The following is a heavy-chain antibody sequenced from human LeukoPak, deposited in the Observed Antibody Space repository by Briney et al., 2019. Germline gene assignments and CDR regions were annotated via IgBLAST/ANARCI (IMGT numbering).Heavy chain of an antibody. V-gene: IGHV3-7*01. CDR1: GFTFSSYW. CDR2: IKQDGSEK. Sequence: GSLXXXCTASGFTFSSYWMSWVRQAPGKGLEWVANIKQDGSEKYYVDSVKGRFTISRDKAKNSLYMQMKRLRAEDTAVYYCAXVDYGDYVPGYWGQGTLVTVSS. CDR3: AXVDYGDYVPGY. D-gene: IGHD4-17*01. J-gene: IGHJ4*02.